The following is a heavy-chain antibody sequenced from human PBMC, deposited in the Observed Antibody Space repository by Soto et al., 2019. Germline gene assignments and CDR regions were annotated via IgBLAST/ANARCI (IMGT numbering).Heavy chain of an antibody. V-gene: IGHV1-69*01. D-gene: IGHD6-19*01. Sequence: QVQLVQSGAEVKKPGSSVKVSCKASGGTFSGYAISWVLQAPGQGLEWMGGIIPVLGTTNYAQKFQGRVTISADESTSTAYMDLSSLRSDDTAVYYCARERAILVPGTGDFDHWGQGTLVTVSS. CDR3: ARERAILVPGTGDFDH. J-gene: IGHJ4*02. CDR1: GGTFSGYA. CDR2: IIPVLGTT.